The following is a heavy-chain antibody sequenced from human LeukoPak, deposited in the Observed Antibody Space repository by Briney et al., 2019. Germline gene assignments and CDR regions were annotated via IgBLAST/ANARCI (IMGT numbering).Heavy chain of an antibody. CDR2: ISAYNGNT. D-gene: IGHD6-13*01. CDR1: GYTFTSYG. CDR3: ARDPIAADYYYYYMDV. V-gene: IGHV1-18*01. Sequence: GASVKVSCKASGYTFTSYGISWVRQAPGQGLEWMGWISAYNGNTNYAQKLQGRVTMTRDTSISTAYMELSRLRSDDTAVYYCARDPIAADYYYYYMDVWGKGTTVTISS. J-gene: IGHJ6*03.